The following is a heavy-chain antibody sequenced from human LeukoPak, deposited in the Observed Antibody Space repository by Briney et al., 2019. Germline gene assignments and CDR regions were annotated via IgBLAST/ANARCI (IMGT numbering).Heavy chain of an antibody. D-gene: IGHD2-8*02. J-gene: IGHJ4*02. CDR2: IGNYGGST. CDR1: GFTFSSYD. Sequence: GGSLRLSCAASGFTFSSYDMSWVRQAPGKGLEWVSGIGNYGGSTYYADSVKGRFTISRDNSKNTLYLQMNSLRAEDTAVYYCANPAPGVVYLYWGQGTLVTVSS. V-gene: IGHV3-23*01. CDR3: ANPAPGVVYLY.